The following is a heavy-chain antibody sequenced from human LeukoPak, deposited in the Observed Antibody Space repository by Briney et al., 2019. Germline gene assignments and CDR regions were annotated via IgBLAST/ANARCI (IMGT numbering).Heavy chain of an antibody. CDR2: IPYDGSNK. V-gene: IGHV3-30*03. D-gene: IGHD6-6*01. CDR3: ARTPDIDIAARQNSWFDP. J-gene: IGHJ5*02. CDR1: GFTFSSYG. Sequence: GGSLRLSCAASGFTFSSYGMHWVRKAPGKGLDWEAVIPYDGSNKYYADSVKGRFTISRDNSKNTLYLQMNSLRVEDTALYYCARTPDIDIAARQNSWFDPWGQGTLVTVSS.